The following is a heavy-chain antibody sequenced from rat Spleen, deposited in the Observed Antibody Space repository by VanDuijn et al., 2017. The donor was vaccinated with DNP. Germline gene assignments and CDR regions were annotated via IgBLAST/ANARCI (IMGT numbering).Heavy chain of an antibody. CDR3: TTFEGTNA. J-gene: IGHJ4*01. D-gene: IGHD1-11*01. Sequence: EVQLVESGGGLVQPGRSLKLYCAASGFTFSDYNMAWVRQAPKKGLEWVATIIYDGSRTYYRDSVKCRYTISIDNAKSTLYLQIERLRSEDTATYYCTTFEGTNAWGQGTSVTVSS. CDR1: GFTFSDYN. CDR2: IIYDGSRT. V-gene: IGHV5S10*01.